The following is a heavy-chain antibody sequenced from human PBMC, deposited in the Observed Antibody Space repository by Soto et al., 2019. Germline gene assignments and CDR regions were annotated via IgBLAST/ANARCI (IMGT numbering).Heavy chain of an antibody. CDR2: ISGSGGST. V-gene: IGHV3-23*01. CDR3: AKDRGYYYGSGSDY. CDR1: GFTFSSYA. J-gene: IGHJ4*02. Sequence: VGSLRLSGAASGFTFSSYAMSWVRQAPGKGLEWVSAISGSGGSTYYADSVKGRFTISRDNYKNTLYLQMNSLRAEDTAVYYCAKDRGYYYGSGSDYWGQGTLVTVSS. D-gene: IGHD3-10*01.